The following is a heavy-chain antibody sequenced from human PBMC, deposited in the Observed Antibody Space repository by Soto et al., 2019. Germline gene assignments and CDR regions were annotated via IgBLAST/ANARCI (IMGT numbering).Heavy chain of an antibody. CDR1: GYTFTNYW. Sequence: GESLKISCKGSGYTFTNYWIAWVRQVPGEGLEWMGIIYPGDSDTRYSPSFQGQVTISADKSISTAYLQWSSLKASDTAMYYCARSKKHDYWGQGTLVTVSS. CDR3: ARSKKHDY. J-gene: IGHJ4*02. V-gene: IGHV5-51*01. CDR2: IYPGDSDT.